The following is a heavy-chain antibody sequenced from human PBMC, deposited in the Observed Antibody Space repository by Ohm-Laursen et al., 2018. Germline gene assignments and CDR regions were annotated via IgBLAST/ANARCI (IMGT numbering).Heavy chain of an antibody. J-gene: IGHJ5*02. CDR1: GFTFSHYY. CDR3: AREHSDGFGP. CDR2: ISGSGDTI. V-gene: IGHV3-11*01. Sequence: SLRLSCAASGFTFSHYYMSWIRQAPGRGLQWVSYISGSGDTIYYADSVKGRFTISRDNDKNSLYLQMNSLETDDTAVYYCAREHSDGFGPWGQGSLVTVSS.